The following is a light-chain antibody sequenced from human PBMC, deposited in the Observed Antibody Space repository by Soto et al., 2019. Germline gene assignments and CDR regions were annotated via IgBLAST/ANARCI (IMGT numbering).Light chain of an antibody. V-gene: IGKV1-27*01. CDR1: QGIRNH. CDR3: LLHKSYVWT. J-gene: IGKJ1*01. CDR2: TSS. Sequence: DIQMTQSPSSLSASVGDRVTITCRASQGIRNHLSWYQQKPGKVPELLIYTSSTLQSGVPSRFSGSGSGTDFTLTITSLQPEDFATYFCLLHKSYVWTFGQGTKVDIK.